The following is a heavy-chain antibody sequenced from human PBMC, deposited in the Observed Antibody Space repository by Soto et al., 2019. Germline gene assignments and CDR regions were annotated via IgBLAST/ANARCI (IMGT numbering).Heavy chain of an antibody. Sequence: ASVKVSCKASGYTFTRYGISWVRQAPGQGLEWMGWISGYNGDTNYAQKFQDRVSMTIDTSTGTAYMELRSLRSDDTAVYYCARGIGGYFGVDYYYGMDVWG. CDR2: ISGYNGDT. D-gene: IGHD3-16*01. V-gene: IGHV1-18*01. CDR3: ARGIGGYFGVDYYYGMDV. J-gene: IGHJ6*02. CDR1: GYTFTRYG.